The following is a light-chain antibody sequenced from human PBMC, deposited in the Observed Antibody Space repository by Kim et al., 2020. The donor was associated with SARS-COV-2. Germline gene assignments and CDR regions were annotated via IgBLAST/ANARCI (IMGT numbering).Light chain of an antibody. CDR3: QSYDSSNHGV. V-gene: IGLV6-57*03. J-gene: IGLJ3*02. CDR1: SGGITSND. Sequence: KVPISGTRSSGGITSNDRQWYQQRQRSAPPTVIYEDNQRPSGVPDRFSGSIDSSSNSASLTISRLKTEDEADYYCQSYDSSNHGVFGGGTQLTVL. CDR2: EDN.